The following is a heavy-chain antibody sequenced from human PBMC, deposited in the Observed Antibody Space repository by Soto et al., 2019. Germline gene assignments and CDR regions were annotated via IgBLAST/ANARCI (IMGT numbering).Heavy chain of an antibody. Sequence: QVQLQQSGPGLVKPSQTLSLTCAISGDSVSSNSATWNWIRQSPSRGLEWLGRTYYRSKWSNYYAVSFRSRITVNPATSRHMFSLLLISVTPEDTAVYYCARAGRYYRFEDRGQGPLVTVSS. D-gene: IGHD2-15*01. V-gene: IGHV6-1*01. CDR1: GDSVSSNSAT. CDR3: ARAGRYYRFED. CDR2: TYYRSKWSN. J-gene: IGHJ4*02.